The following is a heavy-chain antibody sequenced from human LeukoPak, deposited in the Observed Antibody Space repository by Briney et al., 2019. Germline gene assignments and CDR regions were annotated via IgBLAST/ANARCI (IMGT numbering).Heavy chain of an antibody. D-gene: IGHD3-3*01. CDR3: TRDFDFSSAI. CDR2: ISPDGSTT. Sequence: PGGSLRLSCAASGFTFSDHYMDWVRQAPGKGLVWVSRISPDGSTTGHADSVKGRFTTSRDNAKNTLFLQMNSLRAEDTAVYYCTRDFDFSSAIWGQGTLVTVSS. CDR1: GFTFSDHY. V-gene: IGHV3-74*01. J-gene: IGHJ4*02.